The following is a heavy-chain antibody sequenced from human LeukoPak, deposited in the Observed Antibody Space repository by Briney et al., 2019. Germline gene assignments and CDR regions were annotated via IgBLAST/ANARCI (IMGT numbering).Heavy chain of an antibody. D-gene: IGHD5-24*01. V-gene: IGHV1-2*06. J-gene: IGHJ4*02. CDR1: GYTFTGYY. Sequence: ASVKFSCKASGYTFTGYYMHWVRQAPGQGLEWMGRINPKSGDTNYAQRFQGRVTLTRDTSISTAYMELSRLRSDDTAVYYCARDLNYLGDYWGQGTLVTVSS. CDR2: INPKSGDT. CDR3: ARDLNYLGDY.